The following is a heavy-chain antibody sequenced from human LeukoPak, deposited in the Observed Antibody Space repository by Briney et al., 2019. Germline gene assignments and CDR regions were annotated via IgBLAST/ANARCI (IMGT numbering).Heavy chain of an antibody. Sequence: GASVKVSCKASGYTFTGYYMNWVRQAPGQELEWLGRINPNTGGTNFAQSFQGRVTMTRDTSITTAYMELSRLRSDDTAVYYCARVGDGLNDAFDIWGQGTMVTVSS. CDR3: ARVGDGLNDAFDI. CDR2: INPNTGGT. CDR1: GYTFTGYY. J-gene: IGHJ3*02. D-gene: IGHD5-24*01. V-gene: IGHV1-2*06.